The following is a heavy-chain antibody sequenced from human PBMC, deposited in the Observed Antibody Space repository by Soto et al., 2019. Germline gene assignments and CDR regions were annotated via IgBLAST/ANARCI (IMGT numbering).Heavy chain of an antibody. D-gene: IGHD4-17*01. V-gene: IGHV3-21*01. Sequence: GGSLRLSCAASGFTFSSYSMNWVRQAPGKGLEWVSSISSSYIYYADSVKGRFTISRDNAKNSLYLQMNSLRAEDTAVYYCARDLREPDYGHAFDIWGQGTMVTVSS. CDR3: ARDLREPDYGHAFDI. CDR2: ISSSYI. CDR1: GFTFSSYS. J-gene: IGHJ3*02.